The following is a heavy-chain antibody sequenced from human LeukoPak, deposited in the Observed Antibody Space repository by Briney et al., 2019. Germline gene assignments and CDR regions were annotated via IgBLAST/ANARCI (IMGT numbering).Heavy chain of an antibody. Sequence: GGSLRLSCAASGFTFSSYSMNWVRQAPGKGLEWVSSISSSSSYIYYADSVKGRFTISRDNAKNSLYLQMNSLRAEDTAVYYCAREGRQLAANWFDPWGQGTLVTVSS. V-gene: IGHV3-21*01. D-gene: IGHD6-13*01. CDR3: AREGRQLAANWFDP. J-gene: IGHJ5*02. CDR1: GFTFSSYS. CDR2: ISSSSSYI.